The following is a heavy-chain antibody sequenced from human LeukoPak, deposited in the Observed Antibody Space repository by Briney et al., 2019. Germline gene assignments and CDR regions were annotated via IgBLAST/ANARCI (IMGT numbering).Heavy chain of an antibody. CDR2: IKSKTDGGTT. D-gene: IGHD3-16*02. V-gene: IGHV3-15*07. CDR3: AKLNVDFYRYYGMDV. CDR1: GFTFSNAW. J-gene: IGHJ6*02. Sequence: GGSLRLSCAASGFTFSNAWMNWVRQAPGKGLEWVGRIKSKTDGGTTDYAAPVKGRFTISRDNSKNTLYLQMNSLRAEDTAVYYCAKLNVDFYRYYGMDVWGQGTTVTVSS.